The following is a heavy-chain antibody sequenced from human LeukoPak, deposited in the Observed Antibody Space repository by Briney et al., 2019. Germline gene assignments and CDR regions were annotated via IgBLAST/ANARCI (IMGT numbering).Heavy chain of an antibody. CDR1: GFTFSSYS. D-gene: IGHD5-18*01. CDR3: AKILYSYGYVPFFDY. J-gene: IGHJ4*02. CDR2: ISTGSSTI. Sequence: TGGSLRLSCAASGFTFSSYSMNWVRRAPGKGLEWVSHISTGSSTIYYADSVKGRFTISRDNAKNTLYLQMNSLRAEDTAVYYCAKILYSYGYVPFFDYWGQGTLVTVSS. V-gene: IGHV3-48*01.